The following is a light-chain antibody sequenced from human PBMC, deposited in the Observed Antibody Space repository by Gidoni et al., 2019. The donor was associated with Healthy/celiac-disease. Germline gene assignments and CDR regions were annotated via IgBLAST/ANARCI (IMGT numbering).Light chain of an antibody. V-gene: IGKV1-5*03. CDR3: QQYNSWT. CDR2: KAA. Sequence: DIQMTQSPSTLSASVGDRVTLTGRASQSISSWLAWYQQKPGKAPKLLVYKAASLESGVPSRFSGSGSGTEFTLTISSLQPDDFATYYCQQYNSWTFGQGTKVEIK. J-gene: IGKJ1*01. CDR1: QSISSW.